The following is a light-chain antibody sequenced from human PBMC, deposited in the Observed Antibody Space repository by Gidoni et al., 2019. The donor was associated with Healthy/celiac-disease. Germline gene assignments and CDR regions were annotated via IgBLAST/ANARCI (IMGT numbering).Light chain of an antibody. CDR1: SPNIGAGYD. J-gene: IGLJ2*01. CDR3: QSYDSSLSVV. V-gene: IGLV1-40*01. CDR2: GNS. Sequence: QSALTQPPAVSAAPGQRVTISCTGSSPNIGAGYDVHWYQQLPGTAPKLLIYGNSNRPSGVPNRFSGSKSGTSASLAITGLQAEDEADYYCQSYDSSLSVVFGGGTKLTVL.